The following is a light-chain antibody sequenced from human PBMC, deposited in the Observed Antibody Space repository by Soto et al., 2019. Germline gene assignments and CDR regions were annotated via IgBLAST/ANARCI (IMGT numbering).Light chain of an antibody. J-gene: IGLJ3*02. CDR3: CSYAGSRTLV. V-gene: IGLV2-23*01. CDR1: SSDVGSYNL. Sequence: QSALTQPASVTGSPGQSITISCTGTSSDVGSYNLVSWYQQYPGKAPNLIIYEGSKRPSGVSNRFSGSKSGNTASLTISGLQAEDEADYHCCSYAGSRTLVFGGGTKLTVL. CDR2: EGS.